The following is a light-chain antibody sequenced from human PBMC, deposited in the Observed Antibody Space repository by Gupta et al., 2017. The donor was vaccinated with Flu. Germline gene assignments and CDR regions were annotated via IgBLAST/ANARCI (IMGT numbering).Light chain of an antibody. CDR2: RNN. V-gene: IGLV1-47*01. Sequence: QSVLTQPPSASGTPGQRVTISCSGSSSNIGSNYVYWYQQLPGTAPKLLIYRNNQRPSGVPDRFSGSKSGTSASLAISGLRSEDDADYYCAACDDSLSGRVFGGGTKLTVL. J-gene: IGLJ3*02. CDR1: SSNIGSNY. CDR3: AACDDSLSGRV.